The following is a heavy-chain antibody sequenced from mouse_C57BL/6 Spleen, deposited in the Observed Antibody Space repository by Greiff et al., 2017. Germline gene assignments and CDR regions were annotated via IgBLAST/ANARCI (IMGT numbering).Heavy chain of an antibody. J-gene: IGHJ4*01. Sequence: QVQLQQSGPELVKPGASVKISCKASGYAFSSSWMNWVKQRPGKGLEWIGRIYPGDGDTNYNGKFKGKATLTADKSSSTAYMQLSSLTSEDSAVYFCARDGDYYYEGYAMDYWGQGTSVTVSS. V-gene: IGHV1-82*01. CDR3: ARDGDYYYEGYAMDY. CDR1: GYAFSSSW. CDR2: IYPGDGDT. D-gene: IGHD1-1*01.